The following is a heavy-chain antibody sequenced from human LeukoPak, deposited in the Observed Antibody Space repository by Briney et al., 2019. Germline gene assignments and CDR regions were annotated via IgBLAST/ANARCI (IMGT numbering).Heavy chain of an antibody. CDR3: ASSVLYSSTWAFDY. J-gene: IGHJ4*02. CDR2: IYSGGST. V-gene: IGHV3-53*01. D-gene: IGHD6-13*01. CDR1: GFTVSSNY. Sequence: PGGSLRLSCAASGFTVSSNYLTWVRRAPGKGLGWVSVIYSGGSTYYADSVKGRFTISRDNSRNTLYLQLNSLRAEDTAVYFCASSVLYSSTWAFDYWGQGTLVTVSS.